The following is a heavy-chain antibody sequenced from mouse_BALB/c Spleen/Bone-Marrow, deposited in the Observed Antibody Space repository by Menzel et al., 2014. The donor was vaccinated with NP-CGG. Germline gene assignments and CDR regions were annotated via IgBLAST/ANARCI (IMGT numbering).Heavy chain of an antibody. V-gene: IGHV4-1*02. CDR3: ARTEVRRGYYAMDY. J-gene: IGHJ4*01. D-gene: IGHD2-14*01. CDR1: GFDFSRHW. Sequence: DVKLVESGGGLVQPGGSLKLSCVASGFDFSRHWMSWVRQAPGKGLEWIGEINPDSSTINYTPSPKDKFIISRDNARNTLYLQMSKVRSEDTALYYCARTEVRRGYYAMDYWGQGTSITVSS. CDR2: INPDSSTI.